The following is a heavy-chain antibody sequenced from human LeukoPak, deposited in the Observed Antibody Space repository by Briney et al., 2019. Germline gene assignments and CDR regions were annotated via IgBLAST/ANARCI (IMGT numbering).Heavy chain of an antibody. CDR1: GFTFTNAW. D-gene: IGHD3-22*01. CDR2: ISSSSSYI. CDR3: ARGSKYYYDSSGDY. J-gene: IGHJ4*02. V-gene: IGHV3-21*01. Sequence: KPGGSLRLSCAASGFTFTNAWMNWVRQAPGKGLEWVSSISSSSSYIYYADSVKGRFTISRDNAKNSLYLQMNSLRAEDTAVYYCARGSKYYYDSSGDYWGQGTLVTVSS.